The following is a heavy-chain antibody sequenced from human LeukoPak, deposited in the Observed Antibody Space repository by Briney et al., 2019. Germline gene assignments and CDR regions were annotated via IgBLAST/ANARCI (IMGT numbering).Heavy chain of an antibody. CDR1: VFTFSSYW. V-gene: IGHV3-7*01. CDR2: IKQDGSEK. D-gene: IGHD6-13*01. CDR3: ARDFSSYSSSWHVLGGRGSFDAFDI. J-gene: IGHJ3*02. Sequence: QPGGSLRLSCAASVFTFSSYWMSWVRQAPGKGLEWVANIKQDGSEKYYVDSVSGRFTISRDNAKNSLYLQMNSLRAEDTAVYYCARDFSSYSSSWHVLGGRGSFDAFDIWGQGTMVTVSS.